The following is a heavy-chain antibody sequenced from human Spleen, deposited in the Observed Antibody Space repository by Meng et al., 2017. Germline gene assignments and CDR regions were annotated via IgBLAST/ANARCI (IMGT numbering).Heavy chain of an antibody. CDR2: INPKSGDT. D-gene: IGHD6-25*01. CDR1: GYTFTSYY. Sequence: QVQLVQSGAEVKKPGASVKVSCKASGYTFTSYYMHWVRRAPGQGLEWMGRINPKSGDTHYAQKFQARVTMTGDTSISTAYMELSGLRSDDTAMYYCARDEDISAAGKLFGDYWGQGTLVTVSS. CDR3: ARDEDISAAGKLFGDY. J-gene: IGHJ4*02. V-gene: IGHV1-2*06.